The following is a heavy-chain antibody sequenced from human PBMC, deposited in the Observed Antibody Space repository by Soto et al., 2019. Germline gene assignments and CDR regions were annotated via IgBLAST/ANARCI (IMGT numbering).Heavy chain of an antibody. CDR3: VRARDYGIY. CDR1: GFGFSSYW. V-gene: IGHV3-7*01. D-gene: IGHD4-17*01. Sequence: PGGSLRLSCVASGFGFSSYWMSWVRRQAPGKGLEWVANINQDRSEKNYVDSVKGRFTISRDNAKKSVYLQMNSLRAEDTAVYYCVRARDYGIYWGQGILVTVSS. J-gene: IGHJ4*02. CDR2: INQDRSEK.